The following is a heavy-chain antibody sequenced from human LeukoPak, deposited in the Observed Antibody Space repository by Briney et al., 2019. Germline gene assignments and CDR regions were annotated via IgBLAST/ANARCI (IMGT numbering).Heavy chain of an antibody. Sequence: SETLSLTCTVSGGSISSYYWSWIRQPPGTGLEWIGYIYYSGSTNYNTSLKTRVTISVDTSQNQFSLKLSSVTAADTAVYYCARDLVVPAARAVSFSHYYMDVWGKGTTVTVSS. CDR1: GGSISSYY. CDR3: ARDLVVPAARAVSFSHYYMDV. CDR2: IYYSGST. J-gene: IGHJ6*03. D-gene: IGHD2-2*01. V-gene: IGHV4-59*01.